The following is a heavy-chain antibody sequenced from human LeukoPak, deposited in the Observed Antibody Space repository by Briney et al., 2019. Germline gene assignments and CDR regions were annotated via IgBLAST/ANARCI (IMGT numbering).Heavy chain of an antibody. Sequence: GASVKVSCKVSGYTLTELSMHWVRQAPGKGLEWMGGFDPEDGETIYAQKFQGRVTMTEDTSTDTAYMELSSLRSEDTAVYYCATSPRVGDALGYFDYWGQGTLVTVSS. CDR3: ATSPRVGDALGYFDY. V-gene: IGHV1-24*01. CDR2: FDPEDGET. D-gene: IGHD3-10*01. J-gene: IGHJ4*02. CDR1: GYTLTELS.